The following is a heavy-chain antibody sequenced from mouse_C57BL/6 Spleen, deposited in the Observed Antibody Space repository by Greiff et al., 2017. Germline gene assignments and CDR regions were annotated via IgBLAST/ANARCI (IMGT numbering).Heavy chain of an antibody. Sequence: QVQLKHSGAELVKPGASVKISCKASGYAFRSYWMNWVKQRPGTGLEWIGQIYPGDGDTKYNGKFKGKATLTADKSSSTTYMQLSRLTSEDSAVYFCARRHYGSGMGYYAMYYWGQGASVTVAS. D-gene: IGHD1-1*01. J-gene: IGHJ4*01. CDR1: GYAFRSYW. CDR3: ARRHYGSGMGYYAMYY. V-gene: IGHV1-80*01. CDR2: IYPGDGDT.